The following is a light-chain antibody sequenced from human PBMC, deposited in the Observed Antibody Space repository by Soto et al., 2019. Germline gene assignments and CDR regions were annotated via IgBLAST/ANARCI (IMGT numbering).Light chain of an antibody. Sequence: DIQMTQSPSSLSASVGDRVTITCRASQSISSYLNWYQQKPGKAPKLLIYPASSLQSGVPSRFSGGGSGTDFTLTISSLQPEDFATYYCQQYDNLPRTFGQGTKVEIK. V-gene: IGKV1-39*01. CDR2: PAS. J-gene: IGKJ1*01. CDR3: QQYDNLPRT. CDR1: QSISSY.